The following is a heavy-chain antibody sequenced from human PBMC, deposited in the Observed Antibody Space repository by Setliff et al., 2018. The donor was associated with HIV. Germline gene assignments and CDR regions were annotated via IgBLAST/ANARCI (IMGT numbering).Heavy chain of an antibody. Sequence: SETLSLTCTVSGGSVSSPSYYWGWIRQPPGKGLEWIGSVYNSGITFKNPSLKSRVSISVDRSGNQFSLRLTSVTAADTAVYYCATCRHRPSNSFDPWGQGTVVTVSS. CDR1: GGSVSSPSYY. J-gene: IGHJ5*02. V-gene: IGHV4-39*07. CDR3: ATCRHRPSNSFDP. CDR2: VYNSGIT.